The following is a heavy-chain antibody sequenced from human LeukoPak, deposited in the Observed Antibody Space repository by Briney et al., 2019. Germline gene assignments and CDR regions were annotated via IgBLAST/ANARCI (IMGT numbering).Heavy chain of an antibody. J-gene: IGHJ4*02. V-gene: IGHV3-30*02. D-gene: IGHD6-13*01. CDR3: ARRRAAAGIRVVGSDY. Sequence: GGSLRLSCAASGFTFSSYGMHWVRQAPGKGLEWVAFIRYDGSNKYYADSVKGRFTISRDNSKNTLYLQMNSLRAEDTAVYYCARRRAAAGIRVVGSDYWDQGTLVTVSS. CDR2: IRYDGSNK. CDR1: GFTFSSYG.